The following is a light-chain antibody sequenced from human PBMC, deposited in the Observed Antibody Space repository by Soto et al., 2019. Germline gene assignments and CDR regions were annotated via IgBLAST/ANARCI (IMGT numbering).Light chain of an antibody. V-gene: IGLV1-40*01. CDR2: DNS. CDR1: RSNIGAGYD. CDR3: HSYDVSLRGPA. J-gene: IGLJ2*01. Sequence: QSVLTQPPSLSGAPGQRVTISCTGSRSNIGAGYDVHWYQHLPGTAPKVLIFDNSNRPSGVPDRFSGSKSDTSASLAITGLQAEDGAVYYCHSYDVSLRGPAFGGGTQLTVL.